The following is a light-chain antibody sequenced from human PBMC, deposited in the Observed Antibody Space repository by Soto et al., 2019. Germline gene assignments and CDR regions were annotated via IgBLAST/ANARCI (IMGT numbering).Light chain of an antibody. V-gene: IGLV4-69*01. J-gene: IGLJ2*01. Sequence: QPVLTQSPSASASLGASVTLTCTLSSGHSSYAIAWHQQQPETGPRYLMKLNSDGSHSKGDGIPDRFSGSSSGAERYLTIAGLQSEDEADYYCQTWGTGVVFGGGTKLTVL. CDR3: QTWGTGVV. CDR1: SGHSSYA. CDR2: LNSDGSH.